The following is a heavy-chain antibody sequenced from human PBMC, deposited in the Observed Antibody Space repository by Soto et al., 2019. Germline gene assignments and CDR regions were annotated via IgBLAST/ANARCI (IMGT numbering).Heavy chain of an antibody. Sequence: QVQLQQSGPGLVKPSGTLSLTCVVSGGSISSGTSWWNWVRQSPVKGLEWIGEIYHSGSTNYNPSLKSRLSMSVDKSKNQVSLNLGSVTAADTAVYYCARDFVSVLSPDTHWVAFDLWGQGTSVTVSS. V-gene: IGHV4-4*02. D-gene: IGHD5-18*01. J-gene: IGHJ3*01. CDR1: GGSISSGTSW. CDR2: IYHSGST. CDR3: ARDFVSVLSPDTHWVAFDL.